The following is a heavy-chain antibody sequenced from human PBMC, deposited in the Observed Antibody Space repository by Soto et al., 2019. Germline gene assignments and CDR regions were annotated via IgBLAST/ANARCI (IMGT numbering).Heavy chain of an antibody. CDR3: ARMIKYCSSTSCYTPRFDP. Sequence: SGPTLVNPTQTLTLTCTFSGFSLSTSGMCVSWIRQPPGKALEWLALIDWDDNKYYSTSLRTRLTISKDTSKNQVVLTMTNMDPVDTATYYCARMIKYCSSTSCYTPRFDPWGQGTLVTVSS. J-gene: IGHJ5*02. CDR2: IDWDDNK. CDR1: GFSLSTSGMC. V-gene: IGHV2-70*01. D-gene: IGHD2-2*02.